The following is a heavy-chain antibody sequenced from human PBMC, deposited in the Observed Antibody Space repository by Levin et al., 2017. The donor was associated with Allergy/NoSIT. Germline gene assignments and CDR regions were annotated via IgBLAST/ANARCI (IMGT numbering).Heavy chain of an antibody. CDR3: ARAGKQGAGTPDR. V-gene: IGHV3-7*01. J-gene: IGHJ5*02. D-gene: IGHD3-10*01. CDR2: INQGGSDN. Sequence: LSLPCAASGFTFSNYWMTWVRQAPGKGLEWVANINQGGSDNYYVDSVKGRFTVSRDNAKNLLILQMNSLRAEDTAVYYCARAGKQGAGTPDRWGQGTPVTVSS. CDR1: GFTFSNYW.